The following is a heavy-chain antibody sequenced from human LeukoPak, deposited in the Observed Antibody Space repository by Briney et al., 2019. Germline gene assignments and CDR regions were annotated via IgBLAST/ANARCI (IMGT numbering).Heavy chain of an antibody. V-gene: IGHV4-34*01. Sequence: SETLSLTCAVYGGSFSGYYWTWIRQPPGKGLEWIGEINHSGSTNYNPSLKSRLTISVDTSRNQFSLRLSSVTAADTAVYYCARHSGSSPHYFDYWGQGTLVTVSS. CDR3: ARHSGSSPHYFDY. CDR1: GGSFSGYY. D-gene: IGHD1-26*01. J-gene: IGHJ4*02. CDR2: INHSGST.